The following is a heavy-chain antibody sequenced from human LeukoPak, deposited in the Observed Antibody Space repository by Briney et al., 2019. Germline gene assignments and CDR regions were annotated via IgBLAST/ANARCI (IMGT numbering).Heavy chain of an antibody. V-gene: IGHV4-34*01. D-gene: IGHD3-16*01. CDR2: INHSGST. CDR3: ARSLGVYGPDWFDP. CDR1: GGSFSGYY. Sequence: SETLSLTCTVHGGSFSGYYWSWIRQPPGKGLEWIGEINHSGSTNYNPSLKSRVTISVGTSKNQFSLKLSSVTAADTAVYYCARSLGVYGPDWFDPWGQGTLVTVSS. J-gene: IGHJ5*02.